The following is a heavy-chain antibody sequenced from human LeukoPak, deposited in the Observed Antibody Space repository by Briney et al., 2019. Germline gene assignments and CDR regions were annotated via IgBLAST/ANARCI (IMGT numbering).Heavy chain of an antibody. V-gene: IGHV3-23*01. Sequence: GGSLRLSRAAPVFTFSSYAMSWVRQAPGKGLQWVSAISGSGGSTYYADSVKGRFTISRDNSKNTLYLQMNSLRAEDTAVYYCAKTTVQAAEGMYYYDSSGYLAHFDYWGRGTLVTVSS. D-gene: IGHD3-22*01. CDR3: AKTTVQAAEGMYYYDSSGYLAHFDY. J-gene: IGHJ4*02. CDR2: ISGSGGST. CDR1: VFTFSSYA.